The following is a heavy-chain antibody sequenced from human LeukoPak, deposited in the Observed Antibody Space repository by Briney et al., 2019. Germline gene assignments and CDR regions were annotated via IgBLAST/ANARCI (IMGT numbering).Heavy chain of an antibody. D-gene: IGHD3-22*01. J-gene: IGHJ4*02. CDR2: ISGDGGST. V-gene: IGHV3-43*02. CDR1: GFTFDDYA. Sequence: GGSLRLSCAASGFTFDDYAMHWVRQAPGKGLEWVSLISGDGGSTYYADSVKGRFTISRDNSKNSLYLQMNSLRTEDTALCYCAKDLLVISAPGFGYWGQGTLVTVSS. CDR3: AKDLLVISAPGFGY.